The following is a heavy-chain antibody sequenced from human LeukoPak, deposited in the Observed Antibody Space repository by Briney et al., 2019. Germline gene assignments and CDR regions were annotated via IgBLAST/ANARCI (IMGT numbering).Heavy chain of an antibody. J-gene: IGHJ6*03. CDR2: IYDSGST. V-gene: IGHV4-39*01. D-gene: IGHD3-22*01. CDR1: GGSISSSSYY. Sequence: PSETLSLTCTVSGGSISSSSYYWGWIRQPPGKGLEWIGSIYDSGSTYYNPSLKSRVTISVDTSKNQFSLKLSSVTAADTAVYYCARVQYYYDSSGYYSGYYYYYMDVWGKGTTVTVSS. CDR3: ARVQYYYDSSGYYSGYYYYYMDV.